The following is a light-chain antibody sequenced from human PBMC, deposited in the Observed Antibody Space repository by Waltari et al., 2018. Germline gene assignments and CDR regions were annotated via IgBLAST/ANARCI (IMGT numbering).Light chain of an antibody. CDR1: SSDVGGYDY. Sequence: QSALTQPVSVSGSPGLSIAISCTGTSSDVGGYDYVFWYQQHPGKVPKLMIYDVSARPSGVSNRFSGSKSGNTASLTISGLQAEDEADYYCTSFTSSRTYVFGTGTKVTVL. V-gene: IGLV2-14*03. CDR3: TSFTSSRTYV. J-gene: IGLJ1*01. CDR2: DVS.